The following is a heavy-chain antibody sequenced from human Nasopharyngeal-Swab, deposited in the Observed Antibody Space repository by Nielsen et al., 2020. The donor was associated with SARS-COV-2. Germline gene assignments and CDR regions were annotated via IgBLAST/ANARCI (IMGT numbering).Heavy chain of an antibody. V-gene: IGHV4-31*02. Sequence: WIRQPPGKGLEWIGYIYYSGSTYYNPSLKGRVTVSVDTSKSQFSLKLSSVTAADTAVYYCARGRKQQLVLRWFDPWGQGTLVTVSS. D-gene: IGHD6-13*01. J-gene: IGHJ5*02. CDR3: ARGRKQQLVLRWFDP. CDR2: IYYSGST.